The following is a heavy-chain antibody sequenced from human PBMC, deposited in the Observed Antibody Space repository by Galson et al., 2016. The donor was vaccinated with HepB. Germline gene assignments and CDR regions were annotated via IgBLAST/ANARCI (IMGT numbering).Heavy chain of an antibody. J-gene: IGHJ4*02. CDR1: GFTFSSYA. V-gene: IGHV3-23*01. CDR3: ARYSDSWAPFDY. CDR2: ISGSGANT. Sequence: SLRLSCAASGFTFSSYAMTWVRQGPGKGLEWVSGISGSGANTYYANAVKGRFTISRDNSNNTLYLQVNSLRAEDTALYFCARYSDSWAPFDYWGQGSLVTVSS. D-gene: IGHD6-13*01.